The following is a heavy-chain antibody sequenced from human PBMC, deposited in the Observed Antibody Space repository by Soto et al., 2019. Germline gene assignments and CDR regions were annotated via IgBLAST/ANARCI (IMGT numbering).Heavy chain of an antibody. CDR1: GFTFGSHA. D-gene: IGHD3-3*01. J-gene: IGHJ4*02. CDR2: ISGSGGSA. CDR3: AKEPYADFGSAYSCFDY. V-gene: IGHV3-23*01. Sequence: EVQLLESGGGLVQPGGSLRLSCAASGFTFGSHAMIWVRQAPGKGLEWVSAISGSGGSAYYADSVKGRFTISRDNSINTLYLQTNSLRAEDTALYYCAKEPYADFGSAYSCFDYWGQGTLVTVSS.